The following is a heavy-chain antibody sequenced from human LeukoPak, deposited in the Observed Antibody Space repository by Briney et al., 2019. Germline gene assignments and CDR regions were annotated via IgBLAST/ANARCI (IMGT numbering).Heavy chain of an antibody. J-gene: IGHJ5*02. CDR3: ARGKLGIAVGNNWFDP. D-gene: IGHD6-19*01. CDR2: ISYDGSNK. Sequence: GGSLRLSCAASGFTFSSYAMHWVRQAPGKGLEWVAVISYDGSNKYYADSVKGRFTISRDNSKNTLYLQMNSLRAEDTAVYYCARGKLGIAVGNNWFDPWGQGTLVTVSS. CDR1: GFTFSSYA. V-gene: IGHV3-30-3*01.